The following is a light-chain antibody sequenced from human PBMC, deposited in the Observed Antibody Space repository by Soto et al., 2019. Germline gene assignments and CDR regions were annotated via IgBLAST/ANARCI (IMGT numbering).Light chain of an antibody. J-gene: IGLJ1*01. Sequence: QSVLSQPASMSGSPGQSITIPCTGASSDIGLYNYVSWYQHHPGKAPKLLISEVNVRPSGLSDRFSASKAGNTASLTISGLQPEDEADHYCSSYTVSVAPYVFGTGTKVTVL. CDR2: EVN. CDR3: SSYTVSVAPYV. V-gene: IGLV2-14*01. CDR1: SSDIGLYNY.